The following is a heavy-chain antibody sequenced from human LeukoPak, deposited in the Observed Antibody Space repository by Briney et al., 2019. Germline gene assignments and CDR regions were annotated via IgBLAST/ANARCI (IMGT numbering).Heavy chain of an antibody. D-gene: IGHD4-23*01. J-gene: IGHJ4*02. Sequence: GGSLRLSCTASGFTFDNYAMIWVRQASGKGLEWVSVISGSGDGTDSADSVRGRFTISRDNSKNSLYLQMNSLRAEDTAVYYCARDLPVVYWGQGTLVTVSS. V-gene: IGHV3-23*01. CDR1: GFTFDNYA. CDR3: ARDLPVVY. CDR2: ISGSGDGT.